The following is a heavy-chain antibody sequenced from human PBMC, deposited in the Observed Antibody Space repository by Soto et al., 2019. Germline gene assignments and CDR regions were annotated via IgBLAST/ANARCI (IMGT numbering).Heavy chain of an antibody. CDR2: IYSTGST. V-gene: IGHV4-4*07. D-gene: IGHD6-13*01. CDR1: SGAFRAYY. CDR3: AGGAAADYFDY. J-gene: IGHJ4*02. Sequence: SETLSLTCSVSSGAFRAYYWSWIRQPAGKGLEWIGRIYSTGSTLYNPSLKSRITMSVDTSKNQFSLRLSSVTAADTAVYYCAGGAAADYFDYWGQGTVVTVSS.